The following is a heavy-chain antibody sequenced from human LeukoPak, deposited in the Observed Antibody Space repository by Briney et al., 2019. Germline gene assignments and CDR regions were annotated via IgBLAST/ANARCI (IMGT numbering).Heavy chain of an antibody. J-gene: IGHJ6*02. CDR2: ISSSSSYT. CDR3: AGERISVPAAMHGFGMDV. D-gene: IGHD2-2*01. CDR1: GFTFSDYY. V-gene: IGHV3-11*06. Sequence: GGSLRLSCAASGFTFSDYYMSWIRQAPGKGLEWVSYISSSSSYTNYADSVKGRFTIYRDNAKNSLYLQMNRLRAEDTDVYYCAGERISVPAAMHGFGMDVWGQGTTVTVS.